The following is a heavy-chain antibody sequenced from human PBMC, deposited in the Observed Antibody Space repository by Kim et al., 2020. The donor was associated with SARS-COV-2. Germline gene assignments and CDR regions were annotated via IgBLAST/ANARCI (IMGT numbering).Heavy chain of an antibody. J-gene: IGHJ6*03. V-gene: IGHV4-59*08. CDR3: ARLLPRDYYYMDV. Sequence: SETLSLTCTVSGGSISSYYWSWIRQPPGKGLEWIGYIYYSRSTNYNPSLKSRVTISVDTSKNQFSLKLSSVTAADTAVYYCARLLPRDYYYMDVWGKGTTVTVSS. CDR1: GGSISSYY. CDR2: IYYSRST.